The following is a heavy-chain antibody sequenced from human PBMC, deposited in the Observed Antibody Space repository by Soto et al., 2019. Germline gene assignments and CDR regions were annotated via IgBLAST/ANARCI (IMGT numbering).Heavy chain of an antibody. D-gene: IGHD6-19*01. Sequence: SVKVSCKASGGTFSSYAISWVRQAPGQGLEWMGGIIPIFGTANYAQKFQGRVTITADESTSTAYMELSSLRSEDTAVYYCARVNHVGAVAGYYGMDVRGQGTTVTVSS. CDR3: ARVNHVGAVAGYYGMDV. V-gene: IGHV1-69*13. CDR1: GGTFSSYA. J-gene: IGHJ6*02. CDR2: IIPIFGTA.